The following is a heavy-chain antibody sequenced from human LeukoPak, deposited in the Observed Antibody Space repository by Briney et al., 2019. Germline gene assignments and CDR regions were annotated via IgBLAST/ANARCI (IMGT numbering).Heavy chain of an antibody. J-gene: IGHJ4*02. CDR1: GYTFT. V-gene: IGHV1-46*01. CDR3: ARERGEFGGSYFLDY. D-gene: IGHD1-26*01. Sequence: ASVKVPCKASGYTFTIHWVRQAPGQGLEWMGIINPSGGSTSYAQKFQGRVTMTEDTSTDAVYMELSSLRSEDMAFYYCARERGEFGGSYFLDYWGQGTLVTVSS. CDR2: INPSGGST.